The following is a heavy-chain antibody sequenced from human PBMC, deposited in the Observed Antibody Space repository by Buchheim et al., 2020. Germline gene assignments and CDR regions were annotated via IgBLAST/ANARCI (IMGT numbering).Heavy chain of an antibody. CDR2: ISGSGGST. V-gene: IGHV3-23*01. J-gene: IGHJ4*02. CDR3: AKRPTYYYDSSGYSTDYFDY. CDR1: GFTFSSYA. D-gene: IGHD3-22*01. Sequence: EVQLLESGGGLVQPGGSLRLSCAASGFTFSSYAMSWVRQAPGKGLEWVSAISGSGGSTYYADSVKGRFTISRANSKNPLYLQMNSLRAEDTAVYYCAKRPTYYYDSSGYSTDYFDYWGQGTL.